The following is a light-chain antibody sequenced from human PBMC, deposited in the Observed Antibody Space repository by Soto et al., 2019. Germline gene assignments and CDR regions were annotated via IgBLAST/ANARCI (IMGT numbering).Light chain of an antibody. CDR3: QTWGTDIRV. CDR1: SGHSSYA. Sequence: QLVLTQSPSASASLGDSVKLTCTLSSGHSSYAIAWHQQQPEKGPRYLMRLNTDGSHSKGDGIPDRFSGSSSGSERYLTISSLQSEDEADYYCQTWGTDIRVLGGGTKVTVL. J-gene: IGLJ3*02. V-gene: IGLV4-69*01. CDR2: LNTDGSH.